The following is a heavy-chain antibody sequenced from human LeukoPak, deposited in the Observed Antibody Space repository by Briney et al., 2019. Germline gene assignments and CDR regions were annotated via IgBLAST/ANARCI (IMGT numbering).Heavy chain of an antibody. V-gene: IGHV4-4*07. CDR2: IYTSGST. CDR1: AGSISSYY. D-gene: IGHD2-2*02. Sequence: SETLSLTCTVSAGSISSYYWSWIRQPAGKGLEWIGRIYTSGSTNYNPSLKSRVTMSVDTSKNQFSLKLSSVTAADTAVYYCARDRGYCSSTSCYRWLDYWGQGTLVTVSS. J-gene: IGHJ4*02. CDR3: ARDRGYCSSTSCYRWLDY.